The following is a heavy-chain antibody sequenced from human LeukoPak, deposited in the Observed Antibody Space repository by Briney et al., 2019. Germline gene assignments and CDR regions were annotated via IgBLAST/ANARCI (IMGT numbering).Heavy chain of an antibody. CDR3: PRENTIGIAVAGYFDY. CDR1: GFSVSSNY. D-gene: IGHD6-19*01. J-gene: IGHJ4*02. V-gene: IGHV3-53*01. Sequence: PGGSLRLSCAASGFSVSSNYVSWVRQAPGKGLGWVSVIYSGGSTYYADSVKGRFTISRDNSKNTLYLQMNSLRAEDTAVYYCPRENTIGIAVAGYFDYWGQGTLVTVSS. CDR2: IYSGGST.